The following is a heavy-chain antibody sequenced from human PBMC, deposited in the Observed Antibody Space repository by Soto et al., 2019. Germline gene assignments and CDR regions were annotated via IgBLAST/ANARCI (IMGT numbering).Heavy chain of an antibody. J-gene: IGHJ4*02. V-gene: IGHV5-51*01. CDR1: GYSFTSYW. CDR3: ARQRGYSGRAKYYFAY. D-gene: IGHD5-12*01. Sequence: PGESLKISCKGSGYSFTSYWIGWVRQMPGKGLEWMGIIYPGDSDTRYSPSFQGQVTISADKSISTAYLQWSSLKASDTAMYYCARQRGYSGRAKYYFAYWGQGTLVTVSS. CDR2: IYPGDSDT.